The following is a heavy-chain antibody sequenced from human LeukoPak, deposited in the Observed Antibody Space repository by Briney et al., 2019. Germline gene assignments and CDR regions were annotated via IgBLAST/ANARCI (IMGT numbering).Heavy chain of an antibody. CDR3: ARAGYSSTLYYYYGMDV. CDR1: GFTVSSNY. CDR2: IYSGGST. V-gene: IGHV3-53*04. D-gene: IGHD6-13*01. Sequence: GGSLRLSCSASGFTVSSNYMSWVRQAPGKGLEWDSVIYSGGSTYYADSVKGRFTISRHNSKNTLYLQMNSLRAEDTAVYYCARAGYSSTLYYYYGMDVWGQGTTVTVSS. J-gene: IGHJ6*02.